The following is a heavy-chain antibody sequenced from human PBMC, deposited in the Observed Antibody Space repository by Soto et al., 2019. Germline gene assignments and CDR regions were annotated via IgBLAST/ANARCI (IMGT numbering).Heavy chain of an antibody. V-gene: IGHV3-15*07. CDR2: IKSKTDGVTT. Sequence: TGWSLRLSCTASCFTFSNAWMNWVRKTPVKGLEWVGRIKSKTDGVTTDYAAPVKGRFTISRDDSKNTLYLQMNSLKTEDTAVYYCTTAPLRYFDLAHAFDIWGQGTMVTVSS. D-gene: IGHD3-9*01. CDR1: CFTFSNAW. J-gene: IGHJ3*02. CDR3: TTAPLRYFDLAHAFDI.